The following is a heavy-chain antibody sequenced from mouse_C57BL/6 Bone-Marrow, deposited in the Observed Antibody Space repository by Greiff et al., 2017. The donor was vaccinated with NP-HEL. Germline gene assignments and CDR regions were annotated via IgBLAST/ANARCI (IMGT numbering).Heavy chain of an antibody. J-gene: IGHJ3*01. CDR1: GYTFTSYW. CDR2: IDPSDSYT. Sequence: QVQLQQPGAELVMPGASVKLSCKASGYTFTSYWMHWVKQRPGQGLEWIGEIDPSDSYTNYNQKFKGKSTLTVDKSSSTAYMQLSSLTSEDAAVYYCARCCDGYFAFAYWGQGTLVTVSA. D-gene: IGHD2-3*01. CDR3: ARCCDGYFAFAY. V-gene: IGHV1-69*01.